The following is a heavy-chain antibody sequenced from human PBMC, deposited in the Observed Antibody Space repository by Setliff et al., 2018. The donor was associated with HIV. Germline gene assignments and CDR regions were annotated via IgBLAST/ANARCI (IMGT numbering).Heavy chain of an antibody. V-gene: IGHV7-4-1*02. D-gene: IGHD6-13*01. CDR1: GYTFTSYA. CDR2: INTNTGNP. J-gene: IGHJ5*02. Sequence: PWASVKVSCKASGYTFTSYAMNWVRQAPGQGLGWMGWINTNTGNPTYAQGFTGRFVFSLDTSVSTAYLQISSLKAEDTAVYYCARGSSSWRHKWFDPWGQGTLVTVSS. CDR3: ARGSSSWRHKWFDP.